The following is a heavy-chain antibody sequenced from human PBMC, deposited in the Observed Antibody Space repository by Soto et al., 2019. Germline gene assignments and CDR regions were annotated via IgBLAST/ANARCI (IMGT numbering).Heavy chain of an antibody. J-gene: IGHJ3*02. CDR3: AADSWYSGSWRVAFDI. CDR1: GFTFTSSA. Sequence: GASVKVSCKASGFTFTSSAVQWVRQARGQRLEWIGWIVVGSGNTNYAQKFQERVTITRDMSTSTAYMELSSLRSEDTAVYYCAADSWYSGSWRVAFDIWGQGTMVTVSS. D-gene: IGHD1-26*01. CDR2: IVVGSGNT. V-gene: IGHV1-58*01.